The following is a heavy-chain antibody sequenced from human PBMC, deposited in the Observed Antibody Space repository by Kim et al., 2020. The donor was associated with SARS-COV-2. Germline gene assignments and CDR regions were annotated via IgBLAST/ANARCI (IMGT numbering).Heavy chain of an antibody. CDR2: IGGSGRNA. CDR1: GFTFGSFV. CDR3: AKSVGGAAAFDY. D-gene: IGHD6-13*01. V-gene: IGHV3-23*01. Sequence: GGSLRLSCATSGFTFGSFVMNWVRQAPGKGLEWVSGIGGSGRNAYYADSVKGRFTISRDNAKNTLFLEMNSLRVEDTAMYYCAKSVGGAAAFDYWGQGT. J-gene: IGHJ4*02.